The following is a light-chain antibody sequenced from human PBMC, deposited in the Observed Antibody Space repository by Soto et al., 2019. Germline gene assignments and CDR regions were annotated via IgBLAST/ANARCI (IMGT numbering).Light chain of an antibody. CDR1: QDISNY. V-gene: IGKV1-33*01. CDR3: QQYLNRLT. Sequence: DIQMTQSPSSLSASVGDRVTITCQASQDISNYLNWYQQKPGKAPKLLIYDASNLATGVPSRFSESKSGTDLTFPTSGLRLKIIPTNNCQQYLNRLTSAPGTKVISN. J-gene: IGKJ3*01. CDR2: DAS.